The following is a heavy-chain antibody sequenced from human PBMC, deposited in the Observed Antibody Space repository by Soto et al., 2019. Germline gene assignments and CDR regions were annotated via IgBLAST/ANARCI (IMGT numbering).Heavy chain of an antibody. Sequence: ASVKVSCKASGYTFTSYGISWVRQAPGQGLEWMGWISAYNGNTNYAQKLQGRVTMTTDTSTSTAYMELRSLRSDDTAVYYCARDSKWELPGYFDYWGQGPLVTVSS. CDR1: GYTFTSYG. CDR3: ARDSKWELPGYFDY. D-gene: IGHD1-26*01. CDR2: ISAYNGNT. V-gene: IGHV1-18*01. J-gene: IGHJ4*02.